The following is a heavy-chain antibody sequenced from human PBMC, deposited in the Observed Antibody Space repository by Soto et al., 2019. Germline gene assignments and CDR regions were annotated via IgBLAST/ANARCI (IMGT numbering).Heavy chain of an antibody. V-gene: IGHV2-5*02. D-gene: IGHD3-22*01. CDR1: GFSLSTSGVG. J-gene: IGHJ4*02. CDR3: ALPSLYYYDSSGYYFGY. Sequence: KESGPTLVKPTQTLTLTCTFSGFSLSTSGVGVGWIRQPPGKALEWLALIYWDDDKRYSPSLKSRLTITKDTSKNQVVLTMTNMDPVDTATYYCALPSLYYYDSSGYYFGYWGQGTLVTVSS. CDR2: IYWDDDK.